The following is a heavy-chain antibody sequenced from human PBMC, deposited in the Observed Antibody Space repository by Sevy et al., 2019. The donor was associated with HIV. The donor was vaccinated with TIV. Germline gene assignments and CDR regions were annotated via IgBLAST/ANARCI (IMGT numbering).Heavy chain of an antibody. Sequence: GGSLRLSCAASGFTFSDYYMTWIRQAPGKGLEWVSYITSSSSYTNYADSVKGRFTISRANAKNSLYLQMNSLRAEDTAVYYCASKVAAVGTYYFDSWGQGTLVTVSS. CDR2: ITSSSSYT. D-gene: IGHD6-13*01. V-gene: IGHV3-11*06. CDR1: GFTFSDYY. CDR3: ASKVAAVGTYYFDS. J-gene: IGHJ4*02.